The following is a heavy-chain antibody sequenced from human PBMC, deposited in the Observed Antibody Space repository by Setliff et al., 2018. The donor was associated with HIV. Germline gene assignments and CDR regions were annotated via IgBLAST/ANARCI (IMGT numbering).Heavy chain of an antibody. CDR1: GFTFGEYA. CDR3: ATSIHTRGAIDF. CDR2: ISGSGVNS. D-gene: IGHD1-26*01. J-gene: IGHJ4*02. Sequence: GGSLRLSCTASGFTFGEYAMSWVRQAPGKGLEWISGISGSGVNSYYADSVKGRFTISRDNAKNSLYLQMNSLRAEDTALYYCATSIHTRGAIDFWGQGTLVTVSS. V-gene: IGHV3-23*01.